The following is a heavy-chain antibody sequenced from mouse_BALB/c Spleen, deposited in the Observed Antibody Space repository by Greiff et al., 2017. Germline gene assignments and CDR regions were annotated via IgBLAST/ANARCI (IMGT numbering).Heavy chain of an antibody. D-gene: IGHD2-1*01. J-gene: IGHJ4*01. CDR3: ARVGDGNYDYYAMDY. CDR1: GFAFSSYD. V-gene: IGHV5-12-1*01. Sequence: EVHLVESGGGLVKPGGSLKLSCAASGFAFSSYDMSWVRQTPEKRLEWVAYISNGGGSTYYPDTVKGRFTISRDNAKNTLYLQMSSLKSEDKAKYYCARVGDGNYDYYAMDYWGQGTSVTVSA. CDR2: ISNGGGST.